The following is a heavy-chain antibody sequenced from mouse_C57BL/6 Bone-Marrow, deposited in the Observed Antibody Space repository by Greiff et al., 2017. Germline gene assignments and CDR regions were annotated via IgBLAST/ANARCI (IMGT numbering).Heavy chain of an antibody. CDR1: GYTFTSYW. CDR3: ARSGPLGRSFYY. CDR2: IYPTSGRT. V-gene: IGHV1-55*01. Sequence: QVQLKQPGAELVKPGASVKMSCKASGYTFTSYWITWVKQRPGQGLEWIGDIYPTSGRTNYNEKFKSKAIMTVDTSSNTAYMQLSSLTSEDSAVFYCARSGPLGRSFYYWCQGTTLTVSS. D-gene: IGHD4-1*01. J-gene: IGHJ2*01.